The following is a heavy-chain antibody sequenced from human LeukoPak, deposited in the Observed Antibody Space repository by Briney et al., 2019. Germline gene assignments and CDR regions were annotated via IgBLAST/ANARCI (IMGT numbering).Heavy chain of an antibody. V-gene: IGHV3-66*01. CDR2: IHRGGNT. CDR3: ARDPGYGLGVDYGDY. CDR1: GFTVSGNY. Sequence: GSLRLSCAASGFTVSGNYMSRVRQAPGKGLEWLSVIHRGGNTYYADSVKGRFTISRDSSKNTVFLQMDSLRAEDTAVYYCARDPGYGLGVDYGDYWGQGTLVTVSS. D-gene: IGHD3-10*01. J-gene: IGHJ4*02.